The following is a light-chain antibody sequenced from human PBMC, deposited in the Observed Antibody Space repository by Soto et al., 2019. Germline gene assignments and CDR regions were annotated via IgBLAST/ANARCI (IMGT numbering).Light chain of an antibody. CDR1: KLGAKY. V-gene: IGLV3-1*01. CDR2: QDS. CDR3: QAWDSSTVV. J-gene: IGLJ2*01. Sequence: SYELTQPPSVSVSPGQTASITCSGDKLGAKYACWYRQKPGQSPVLVIYQDSKRPSGIPERFSGSNSGGTATLTISGTQAMDEADYYCQAWDSSTVVFGGGTKLTVL.